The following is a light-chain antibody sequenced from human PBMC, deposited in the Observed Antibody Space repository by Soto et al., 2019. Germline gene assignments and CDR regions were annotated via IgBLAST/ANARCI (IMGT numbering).Light chain of an antibody. Sequence: EIVLTPSPATLSLSPVARATISCRARRSISRYLAWYQHRPGQAPRLLIYGASTRATGIPARFSGSGSGTEFTLTISSLQSEDFAVYYCQQYNNWPRTFGQGTKLDIK. CDR2: GAS. J-gene: IGKJ1*01. V-gene: IGKV3-15*01. CDR3: QQYNNWPRT. CDR1: RSISRY.